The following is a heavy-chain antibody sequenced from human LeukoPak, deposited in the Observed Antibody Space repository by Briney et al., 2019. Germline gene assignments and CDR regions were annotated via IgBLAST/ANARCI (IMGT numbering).Heavy chain of an antibody. D-gene: IGHD2-21*01. V-gene: IGHV3-30-3*01. CDR1: VFTFSTYF. CDR2: IASDGSHT. Sequence: GRSLRLSCAASVFTFSTYFMHWVRQAPGKGLEWVADIASDGSHTFYVESVKGRFTISRDNSKNTLYLQVNSLRAEDTAVYFCARERQDTILHSGAFDIWGQGTMVTVSS. CDR3: ARERQDTILHSGAFDI. J-gene: IGHJ3*02.